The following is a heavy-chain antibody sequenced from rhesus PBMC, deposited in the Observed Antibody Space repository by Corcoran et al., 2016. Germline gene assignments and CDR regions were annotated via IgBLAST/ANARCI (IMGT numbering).Heavy chain of an antibody. D-gene: IGHD5-24*01. Sequence: VQLQQWGEGLVKPSETLSLTCAVYGGSISGYYYWSWIRQPPGKGLEWIGYIYGNSASTNYNPSLKNRVTISKDTSKNQFPLTLSSVTAADTAVYYCARGGGSGYYYYGLDSWGQGVVVTVSS. CDR3: ARGGGSGYYYYGLDS. V-gene: IGHV4-73*01. J-gene: IGHJ6*01. CDR2: IYGNSAST. CDR1: GGSISGYYY.